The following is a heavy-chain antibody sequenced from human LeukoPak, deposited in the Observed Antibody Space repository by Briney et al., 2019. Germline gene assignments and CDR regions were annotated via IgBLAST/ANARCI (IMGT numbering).Heavy chain of an antibody. D-gene: IGHD2-21*01. CDR3: ARWLGADCGGDCYDY. Sequence: SVKVSFTASGGTFSIYAINWVRQAPGQGVEWIGRIIPIFGIANYAQKFQGRVTITADKSTSTAYMELSSLRSEDTAVYYCARWLGADCGGDCYDYWGQGTLVTVSS. CDR2: IIPIFGIA. J-gene: IGHJ4*02. V-gene: IGHV1-69*04. CDR1: GGTFSIYA.